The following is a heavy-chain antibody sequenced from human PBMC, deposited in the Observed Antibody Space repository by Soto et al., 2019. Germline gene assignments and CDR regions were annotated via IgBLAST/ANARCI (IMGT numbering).Heavy chain of an antibody. J-gene: IGHJ3*02. Sequence: PSETLSLTCAVYGGSFSGYYWTWIRQPPGTGLEWIGEINHSGGTNYNPSLKSRVTISVDTSKNQFSLKLTSVTAADTAVYYCARDIFCGRDSCYSFTFDIWGQGTMVTVSS. CDR3: ARDIFCGRDSCYSFTFDI. V-gene: IGHV4-34*01. CDR1: GGSFSGYY. D-gene: IGHD2-15*01. CDR2: INHSGGT.